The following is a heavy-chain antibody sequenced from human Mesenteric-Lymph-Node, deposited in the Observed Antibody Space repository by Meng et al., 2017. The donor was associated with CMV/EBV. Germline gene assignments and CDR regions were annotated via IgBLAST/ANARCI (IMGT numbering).Heavy chain of an antibody. V-gene: IGHV3-66*02. J-gene: IGHJ5*02. D-gene: IGHD2-8*01. CDR3: AKWGP. CDR1: GLTVSSTY. Sequence: GESLKISCAASGLTVSSTYMSWVRQAPGKGLEWVSVIYSGGSTYYADSVKGRFTISRDNSKNTVYLQMNSLRPEDTAVYYCAKWGPWGQGTLVTVSS. CDR2: IYSGGST.